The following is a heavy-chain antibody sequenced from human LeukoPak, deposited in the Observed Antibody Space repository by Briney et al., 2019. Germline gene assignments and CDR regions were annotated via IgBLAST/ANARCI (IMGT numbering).Heavy chain of an antibody. Sequence: GSVKVSCKASGYSFTDYYMHWVRQAPGQGLEWMGWISPRSGDTSYAQKFQGRVTMTRDTSINKVDMDLSGLTSDDTAVFYCTKGREIHGGSNTKLDDYWGQGTLVTVSS. CDR2: ISPRSGDT. D-gene: IGHD3-10*01. CDR1: GYSFTDYY. J-gene: IGHJ4*02. CDR3: TKGREIHGGSNTKLDDY. V-gene: IGHV1-2*02.